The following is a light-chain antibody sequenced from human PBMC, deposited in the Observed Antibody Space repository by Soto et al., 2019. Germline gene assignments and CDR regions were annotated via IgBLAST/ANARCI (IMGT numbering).Light chain of an antibody. V-gene: IGLV1-44*01. J-gene: IGLJ3*02. Sequence: QSVLTQPPSASGTPGQRVTISCSGSNANIGSNIVNWYQQFPGTAPKLLIYSRTQRPSGVPDRFSGSKSGTSASLAISGLQSEDEATYYCFSYTSSTTLYVVFGGGTKLTVL. CDR3: FSYTSSTTLYVV. CDR1: NANIGSNI. CDR2: SRT.